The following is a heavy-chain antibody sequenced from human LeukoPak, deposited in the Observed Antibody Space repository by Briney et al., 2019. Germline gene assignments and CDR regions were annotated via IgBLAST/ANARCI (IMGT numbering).Heavy chain of an antibody. CDR2: ISSGSSYI. J-gene: IGHJ4*02. CDR1: GFTFSTYS. D-gene: IGHD7-27*01. Sequence: GGSLRLSCAASGFTFSTYSMNWVRQAPGKGLEWVSSISSGSSYIYYADSLKGRFTISRDNAKNSLYLQMNSLRAEDTAVYYCARSSRSILGRDFDYWGQGTLVTVSS. CDR3: ARSSRSILGRDFDY. V-gene: IGHV3-21*01.